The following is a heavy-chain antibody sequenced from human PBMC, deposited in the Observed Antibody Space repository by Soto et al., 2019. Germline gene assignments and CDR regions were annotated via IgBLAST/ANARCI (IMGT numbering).Heavy chain of an antibody. V-gene: IGHV3-9*01. CDR2: ISWNSGSI. CDR3: AKDGLPDYYYYMDV. CDR1: GFTFDDYA. Sequence: EVQLVESGGGLVQPGRSLRLSCAASGFTFDDYAMHWVRQAPGKGLEWVSGISWNSGSIGYADSVKGRFTISRDNXXXXXXXXXXXXRAEDTALYYCAKDGLPDYYYYMDVWGKGTTVTVSS. D-gene: IGHD2-15*01. J-gene: IGHJ6*03.